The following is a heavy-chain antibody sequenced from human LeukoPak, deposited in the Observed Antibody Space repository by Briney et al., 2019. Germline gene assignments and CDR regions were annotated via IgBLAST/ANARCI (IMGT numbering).Heavy chain of an antibody. D-gene: IGHD5-18*01. V-gene: IGHV4-34*01. J-gene: IGHJ4*02. CDR1: GGSFSGYY. CDR2: INHSGST. Sequence: SETLSLTCAVYGGSFSGYYWSWLRQPRGKGLEWIGEINHSGSTNYNPSLKSRVTISVDTSKNQFSLKLSSVTAADTAVYYCARGNFGHSYRYFDYWGQGTLVTVSS. CDR3: ARGNFGHSYRYFDY.